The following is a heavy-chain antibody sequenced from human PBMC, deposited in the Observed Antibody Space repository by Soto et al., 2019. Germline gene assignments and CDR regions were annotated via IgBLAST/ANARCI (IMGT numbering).Heavy chain of an antibody. CDR3: ATGGRGYSSAPRFYFDY. CDR2: ILPIFGTT. J-gene: IGHJ4*02. D-gene: IGHD5-18*01. Sequence: QVQLVQSGAEVKKPGSSVKVSCQASGGIFSSNAISWVRQAPGQGLEWMGGILPIFGTTNYAQNFQGRATITADESTSKAYMELSSLKSEDTALYYCATGGRGYSSAPRFYFDYWGQGTLVTVSS. CDR1: GGIFSSNA. V-gene: IGHV1-69*01.